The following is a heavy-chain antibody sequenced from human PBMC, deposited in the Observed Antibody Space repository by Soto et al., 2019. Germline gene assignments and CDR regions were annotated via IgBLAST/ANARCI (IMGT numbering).Heavy chain of an antibody. CDR2: VRPKSGEV. J-gene: IGHJ4*02. V-gene: IGHV1-2*02. CDR1: GYNFNDYF. CDR3: AAETGADTFDY. Sequence: ASVMVSCKASGYNFNDYFMHWVRQAPGQGLEWMGWVRPKSGEVKYEQKFQGRVTMTSDMSISTAYMELTRLTSDDTAVYFCAAETGADTFDYWGQGTLVTVSS. D-gene: IGHD3-9*01.